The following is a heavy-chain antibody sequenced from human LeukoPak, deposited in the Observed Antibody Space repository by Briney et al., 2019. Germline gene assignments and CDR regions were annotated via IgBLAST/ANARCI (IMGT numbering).Heavy chain of an antibody. CDR2: ISSSGNTR. CDR3: AWGGMAAFDS. CDR1: GFTFSDYY. V-gene: IGHV3-11*04. D-gene: IGHD3-16*01. J-gene: IGHJ4*02. Sequence: KPGGSLRLSCAASGFTFSDYYMSWIRQAPGKGLEWVAYISSSGNTRYYADSVKGGFTISRDKAKKSLYLQMNSLRAEDTAVYYCAWGGMAAFDSWGQGTLVTVSS.